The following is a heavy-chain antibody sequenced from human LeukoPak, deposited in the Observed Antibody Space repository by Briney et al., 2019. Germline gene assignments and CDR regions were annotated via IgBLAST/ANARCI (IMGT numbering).Heavy chain of an antibody. D-gene: IGHD6-6*01. CDR1: GGSISSYY. V-gene: IGHV4-59*01. J-gene: IGHJ6*02. CDR2: IYYSGST. CDR3: ARGVRSSIAARPRYFYYYGMDV. Sequence: PSETLSLTCTVSGGSISSYYWSWIRQPPGKGLEWIGYIYYSGSTNYNPSLKSRVTISVDTSKNQFSLKLSSVTAADTAVYYCARGVRSSIAARPRYFYYYGMDVWGQGTTVTVSS.